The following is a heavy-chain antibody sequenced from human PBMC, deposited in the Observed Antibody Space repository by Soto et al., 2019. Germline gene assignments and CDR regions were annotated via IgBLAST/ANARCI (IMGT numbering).Heavy chain of an antibody. D-gene: IGHD3-16*02. CDR3: AREEYRQLDH. J-gene: IGHJ5*02. Sequence: QVQLVQSGAEVKKPGASVKVSCKASGYTLTNYGISWVRQAPGQGLEWMGWISTNSGHTDYAQNLRGRVTMTTDTSTTTAYMELRSLRSDDTAVYYCAREEYRQLDHWGQGTLVTVSS. CDR1: GYTLTNYG. V-gene: IGHV1-18*04. CDR2: ISTNSGHT.